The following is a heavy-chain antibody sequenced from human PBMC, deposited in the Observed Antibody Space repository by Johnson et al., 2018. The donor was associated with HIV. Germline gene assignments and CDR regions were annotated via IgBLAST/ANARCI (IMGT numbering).Heavy chain of an antibody. V-gene: IGHV3-33*06. CDR1: GFTFSSYG. D-gene: IGHD7-27*01. CDR2: IWYDGSNK. J-gene: IGHJ3*02. Sequence: QMQLVEYGGGVVQPGRSLRLSCAASGFTFSSYGMHWVRQAPGKGLEWVAVIWYDGSNKYYADSVKGRFTISRDNSKNTLYLQMNSLRAEDTAVYYCAKDLGTGDDAFDIWGQGTMVTVSS. CDR3: AKDLGTGDDAFDI.